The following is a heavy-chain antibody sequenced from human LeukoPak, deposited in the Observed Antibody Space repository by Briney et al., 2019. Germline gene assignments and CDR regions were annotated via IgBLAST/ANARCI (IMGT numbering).Heavy chain of an antibody. J-gene: IGHJ1*01. CDR3: AKAPYSSSLYFQH. CDR1: GFTFSSYA. V-gene: IGHV3-23*01. CDR2: ISGSGGST. Sequence: PGGSLRLSCAASGFTFSSYAMSWVRQAPRKGLEWVSAISGSGGSTYYADSVKGRFTISRDNSKNTLYLQMNSLRAEDTAVYYCAKAPYSSSLYFQHWGQGTLVTVSS. D-gene: IGHD6-6*01.